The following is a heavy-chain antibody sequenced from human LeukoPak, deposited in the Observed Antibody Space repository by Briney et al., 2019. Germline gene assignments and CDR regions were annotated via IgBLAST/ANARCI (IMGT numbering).Heavy chain of an antibody. J-gene: IGHJ6*03. CDR3: ARGSVQLWLRDTYYYMDV. Sequence: GGSLRLSCPASGFTLDDYAMNGVRQVPGRGLEGVSGINWNGRITEYADSVKDRFTISRQNTKNSLYLYMNNLGGEDTALYFCARGSVQLWLRDTYYYMDVWGKGTTVTVSS. CDR2: INWNGRIT. D-gene: IGHD5-18*01. CDR1: GFTLDDYA. V-gene: IGHV3-20*04.